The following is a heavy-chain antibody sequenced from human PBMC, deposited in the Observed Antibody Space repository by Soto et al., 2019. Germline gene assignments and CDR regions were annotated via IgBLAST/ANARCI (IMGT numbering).Heavy chain of an antibody. CDR1: GCTFTDYA. Sequence: SVKVSCKASGCTFTDYAIHWVRQARGQGLEWMGWSNVGNGKTSYAQKFQDRVSITRDMSTSTAYMELSSLRSDDTAVYYCAAGDSSGYYGGWGRGTQVTVSS. J-gene: IGHJ1*01. CDR2: SNVGNGKT. V-gene: IGHV1-58*02. CDR3: AAGDSSGYYGG. D-gene: IGHD3-22*01.